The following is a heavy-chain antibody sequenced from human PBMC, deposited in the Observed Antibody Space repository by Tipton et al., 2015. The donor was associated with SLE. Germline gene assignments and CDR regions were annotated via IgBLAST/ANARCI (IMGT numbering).Heavy chain of an antibody. CDR3: AKASQAFDI. CDR1: GFSFRNSW. Sequence: GSLRLSCAASGFSFRNSWMSWVRQAPGKGLEWVANIKQDGSEKYYVDSVKGRFTISRDNAKNSLYLQMNSLRAEDTAVYYCAKASQAFDIWGQGTMVTVSS. J-gene: IGHJ3*02. CDR2: IKQDGSEK. V-gene: IGHV3-7*03. D-gene: IGHD6-6*01.